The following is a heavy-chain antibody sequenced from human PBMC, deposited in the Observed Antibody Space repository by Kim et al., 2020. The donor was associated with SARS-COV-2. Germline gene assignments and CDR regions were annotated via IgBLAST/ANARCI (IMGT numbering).Heavy chain of an antibody. Sequence: GGSLRLSCAASGFTFSSYAMSWVRQAPGKGLEWVSAISGGGGGKYSEDSVKGRFTISRDNSKNTLYLQMNSLRAEDTAVYNCAKDMGSWIAEAGPADWGQGTLVTVSS. CDR1: GFTFSSYA. CDR2: ISGGGGGK. D-gene: IGHD6-13*01. J-gene: IGHJ4*01. V-gene: IGHV3-23*01. CDR3: AKDMGSWIAEAGPAD.